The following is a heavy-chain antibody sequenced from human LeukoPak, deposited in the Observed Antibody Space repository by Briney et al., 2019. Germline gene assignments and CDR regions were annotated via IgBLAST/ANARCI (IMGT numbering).Heavy chain of an antibody. CDR1: GGSISSSSYY. CDR2: IYYSGST. V-gene: IGHV4-39*01. CDR3: ARYHDYGDYVRPPYFDY. D-gene: IGHD4-17*01. J-gene: IGHJ4*02. Sequence: SETLSLTCTVSGGSISSSSYYWGWIRQPPGKGLEWIGSIYYSGSTYYNPSLKSRVTISVDTSKNQFSLKLSSVTAADTAVYYCARYHDYGDYVRPPYFDYWGQGTLVTVSS.